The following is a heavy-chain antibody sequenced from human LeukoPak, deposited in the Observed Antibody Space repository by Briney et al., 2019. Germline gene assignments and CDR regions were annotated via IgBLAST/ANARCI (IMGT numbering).Heavy chain of an antibody. CDR1: GYTFTSYG. V-gene: IGHV1-18*01. D-gene: IGHD3-10*01. J-gene: IGHJ4*02. CDR3: ARDLTMVRGVKFAY. Sequence: ASVKVSCKSSGYTFTSYGISWVRQAPGQGLEWMGWISAYNGNTNYAQKLQGRVTMTTDTSTSTAYMELRSLRSDDTAVYYCARDLTMVRGVKFAYWGQGTLVIVSS. CDR2: ISAYNGNT.